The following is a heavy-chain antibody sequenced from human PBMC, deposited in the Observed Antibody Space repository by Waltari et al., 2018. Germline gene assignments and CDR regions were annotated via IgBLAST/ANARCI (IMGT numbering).Heavy chain of an antibody. V-gene: IGHV1-69*13. CDR1: GGTFSSYA. D-gene: IGHD2-2*01. Sequence: QVQLVQSGAEVKKPGSSVKVSCKASGGTFSSYAISWVRQAPGQGLEWMGRIIPIFGTANYAQKFQGRVTITADKSTGTAYMELSSLRSEDTAVYYCARQGSTSYYADYYYMDVWGKGTTVTISS. CDR3: ARQGSTSYYADYYYMDV. CDR2: IIPIFGTA. J-gene: IGHJ6*03.